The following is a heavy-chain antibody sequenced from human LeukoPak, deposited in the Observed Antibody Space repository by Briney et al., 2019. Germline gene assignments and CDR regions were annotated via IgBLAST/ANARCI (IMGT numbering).Heavy chain of an antibody. CDR2: ISHSGTT. CDR3: ARGLSGWYTD. Sequence: SETLSLTCTVSGYSISSGYYWGWIRQPPGKGLEWIGSISHSGTTYYNPSLKSRVTISVDTSKNQFSLKVSSVTAADTAVYYCARGLSGWYTDWGQGTLVTVSS. D-gene: IGHD6-19*01. J-gene: IGHJ4*02. V-gene: IGHV4-38-2*02. CDR1: GYSISSGYY.